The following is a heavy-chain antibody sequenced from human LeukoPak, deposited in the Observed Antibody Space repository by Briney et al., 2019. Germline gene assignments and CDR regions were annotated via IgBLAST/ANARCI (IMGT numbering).Heavy chain of an antibody. D-gene: IGHD2-2*01. V-gene: IGHV1-69*01. CDR1: GGTFSSYA. Sequence: SVKVFCKASGGTFSSYAISWVRQAPGQGLEWMGGIIPIFGTANYAQKFQGRVMITADESTSTAYMELSSLRSEDTAVYYCARDQLSYATDAFDIWGQGTMVTVSS. CDR3: ARDQLSYATDAFDI. CDR2: IIPIFGTA. J-gene: IGHJ3*02.